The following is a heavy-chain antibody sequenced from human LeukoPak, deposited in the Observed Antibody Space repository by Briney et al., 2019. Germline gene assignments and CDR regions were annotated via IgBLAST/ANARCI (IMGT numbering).Heavy chain of an antibody. Sequence: ASVKVSCKASGYTFTGYYMHWVRQAPGQGLEWMGWINPNSGGTNYAQKFQGRVTMTRDTSISTAYMELSRLRSDDTAVYYCARDRRMVRGSTYYYYGMDVWGQGTTVTVSS. D-gene: IGHD3-10*01. J-gene: IGHJ6*02. CDR3: ARDRRMVRGSTYYYYGMDV. V-gene: IGHV1-2*02. CDR2: INPNSGGT. CDR1: GYTFTGYY.